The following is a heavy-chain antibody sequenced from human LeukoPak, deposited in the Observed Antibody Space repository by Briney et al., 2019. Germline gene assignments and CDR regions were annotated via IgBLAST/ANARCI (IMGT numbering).Heavy chain of an antibody. J-gene: IGHJ6*02. D-gene: IGHD2-2*01. CDR1: GYTFTSYD. CDR3: ASYCSSTSCSRAVNYYYYGMDV. CDR2: MNPNSGNT. Sequence: ASVKVSCKASGYTFTSYDINWVRQATGQGLEWMGWMNPNSGNTGYAQKFQGRVTMTRNTSISTAYMELSSLRSEDTAVYHCASYCSSTSCSRAVNYYYYGMDVWGQGTTVTVSS. V-gene: IGHV1-8*01.